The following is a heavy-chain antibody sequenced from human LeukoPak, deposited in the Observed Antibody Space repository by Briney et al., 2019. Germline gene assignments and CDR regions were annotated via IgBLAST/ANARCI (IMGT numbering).Heavy chain of an antibody. J-gene: IGHJ3*02. CDR3: ARGQVVVITTGHAFDI. CDR2: ISSSSSYI. D-gene: IGHD3-22*01. CDR1: GFTFSSYS. Sequence: GGSLRLSCAASGFTFSSYSMNWVRQAPGKGLEWVSSISSSSSYIYYADSVKGRFTISRDNAKNSLYLQMNSLRAEDTAVYYCARGQVVVITTGHAFDIWGQGTMVTVSS. V-gene: IGHV3-21*01.